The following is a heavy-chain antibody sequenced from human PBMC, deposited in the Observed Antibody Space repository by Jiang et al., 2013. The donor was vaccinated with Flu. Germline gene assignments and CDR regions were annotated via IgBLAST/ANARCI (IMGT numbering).Heavy chain of an antibody. CDR1: GFTFSTYG. Sequence: QLLESGGGLVKPGGSLRLSCAASGFTFSTYGMNWVRQAPGKGLEWVSHISSSSSYTYYADSVKGRFTISRDNARNSLYLQVNSLRAEDTAFYYCARDDYYHDTSGYMGGTDAFDIWGQGTMVIVSS. D-gene: IGHD3-22*01. J-gene: IGHJ3*02. CDR3: ARDDYYHDTSGYMGGTDAFDI. V-gene: IGHV3-21*06. CDR2: ISSSSSYT.